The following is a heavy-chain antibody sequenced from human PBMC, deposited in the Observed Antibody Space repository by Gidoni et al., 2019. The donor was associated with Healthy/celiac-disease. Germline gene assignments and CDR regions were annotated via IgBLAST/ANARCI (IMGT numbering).Heavy chain of an antibody. CDR2: ISYDGSNN. V-gene: IGHV3-30*18. J-gene: IGHJ6*02. CDR1: GFTFSSYG. D-gene: IGHD2-15*01. Sequence: RLSCAASGFTFSSYGMHWVRQAPGKGLEWVAVISYDGSNNYYADSVKGRFTISRDNSKNTLYLQMNSLRAEDTAVYYCAKDIVVVVATYGGGMDVWGQGTTVTVSS. CDR3: AKDIVVVVATYGGGMDV.